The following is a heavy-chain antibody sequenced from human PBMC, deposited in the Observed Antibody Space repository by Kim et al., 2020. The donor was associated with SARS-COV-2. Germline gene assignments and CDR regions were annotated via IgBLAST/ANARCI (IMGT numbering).Heavy chain of an antibody. CDR1: GGTFSSYA. J-gene: IGHJ4*02. V-gene: IGHV1-69*13. D-gene: IGHD6-6*01. Sequence: SVKVSCKASGGTFSSYAISWVRQAPGQGLEWMGGIIPIFGTANYAQKFQGRVTITADESTSTAYMELSSLRSEDTAVYYCARLHLAGIAARPFFDYWGQGTLVTVSS. CDR3: ARLHLAGIAARPFFDY. CDR2: IIPIFGTA.